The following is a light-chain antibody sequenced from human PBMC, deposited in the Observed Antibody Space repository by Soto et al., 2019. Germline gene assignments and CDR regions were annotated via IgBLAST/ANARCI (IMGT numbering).Light chain of an antibody. V-gene: IGLV2-14*01. CDR2: EVN. CDR1: SSDVGGYNY. J-gene: IGLJ1*01. CDR3: TSYTRDTALV. Sequence: QSVLTQPASVYGSPGQSITISWTGTSSDVGGYNYVSWYQQHPGKAPKLIIYEVNKRPSGVSNRFSGTKSGSTASLTISGLQAEDEADYHCTSYTRDTALVFGTGTKVTVL.